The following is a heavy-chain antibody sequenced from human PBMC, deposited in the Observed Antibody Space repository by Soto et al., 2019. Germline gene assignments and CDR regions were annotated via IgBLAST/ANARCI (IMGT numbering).Heavy chain of an antibody. CDR1: GGSFSSYY. CDR2: INHSGVT. V-gene: IGHV4-34*01. CDR3: ARFSGSYYYAMDV. D-gene: IGHD6-19*01. Sequence: QVQLQQWGAGLLKPSGTLSLTCAVYGGSFSSYYWSWIRQPPGKGLEWIGEINHSGVTNYKPSLKRRVTISVDTSKNQFSLQLKSVTAADTALYYCARFSGSYYYAMDVWGQGSTVTVSS. J-gene: IGHJ6*02.